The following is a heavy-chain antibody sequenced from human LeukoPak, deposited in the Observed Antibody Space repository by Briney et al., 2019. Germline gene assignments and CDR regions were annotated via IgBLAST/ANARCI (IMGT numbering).Heavy chain of an antibody. Sequence: GGSLRLSCAASGFTFSRYAMSWLRQAPGKGLEWVSAMRGSGGSTYYADSVKGRFTISRDNSKNTLYLQMNSLRAEDTAVYYCAKDAPFVVVVAAYYGMDVWGQGTTVTVSS. D-gene: IGHD2-15*01. J-gene: IGHJ6*02. CDR2: MRGSGGST. CDR1: GFTFSRYA. CDR3: AKDAPFVVVVAAYYGMDV. V-gene: IGHV3-23*01.